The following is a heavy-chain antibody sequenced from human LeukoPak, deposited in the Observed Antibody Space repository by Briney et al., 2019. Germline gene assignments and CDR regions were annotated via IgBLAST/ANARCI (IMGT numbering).Heavy chain of an antibody. CDR2: IIPIFGTA. CDR3: ARWEYYYDTHYSYYTTVWTS. D-gene: IGHD3-22*01. V-gene: IGHV1-69*13. CDR1: GGTFSSYA. J-gene: IGHJ6*02. Sequence: ASVKVSCKASGGTFSSYAISWVRQAPGQGLEWMGGIIPIFGTANYAQKFQGRVTITADESTSTAYMELSSLRSEDTAVYYCARWEYYYDTHYSYYTTVWTSGAKGPRSPSP.